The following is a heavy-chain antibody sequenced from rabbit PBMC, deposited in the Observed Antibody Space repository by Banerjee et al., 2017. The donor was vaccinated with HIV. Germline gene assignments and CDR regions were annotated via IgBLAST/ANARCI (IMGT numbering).Heavy chain of an antibody. V-gene: IGHV1S45*01. CDR1: GFSFSSSYY. D-gene: IGHD5-1*01. CDR2: IAAGTSDYT. J-gene: IGHJ4*01. CDR3: ARWIGGAQYFNL. Sequence: QEQLVESGGGLVQPEGSLTLTCTASGFSFSSSYYMCWVRQAPGKGLEWIGCIAAGTSDYTYYASWAKGRFTISRSTSLYTVDLKLPSLTAADTATYFCARWIGGAQYFNLWGPGTLVTVS.